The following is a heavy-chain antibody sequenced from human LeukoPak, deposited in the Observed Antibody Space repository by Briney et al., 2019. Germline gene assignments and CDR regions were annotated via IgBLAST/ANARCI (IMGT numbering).Heavy chain of an antibody. J-gene: IGHJ4*02. D-gene: IGHD3-9*01. CDR2: ISSSSSTI. Sequence: PGGSLRLSCAASGFTFSSYSMNWVRQAPGKGLEWVSYISSSSSTIYYADSVKGRFTISRDNSKNTLSLQMNSLRVEDTAVYYCAKRDPTGYSDYWGQGTLVTVSS. V-gene: IGHV3-48*01. CDR1: GFTFSSYS. CDR3: AKRDPTGYSDY.